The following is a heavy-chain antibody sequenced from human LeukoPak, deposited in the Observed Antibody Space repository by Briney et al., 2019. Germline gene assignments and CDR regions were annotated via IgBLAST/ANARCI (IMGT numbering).Heavy chain of an antibody. CDR1: GGSISSGGYY. D-gene: IGHD6-6*01. V-gene: IGHV4-31*03. CDR3: AREQSSSTSRCLDY. CDR2: IYYSGST. Sequence: SETLSLTCTVSGGSISSGGYYWSWIRQHPGKGLEWIGYIYYSGSTYYNPSLKSRVTISVDTSKNQFSLKLSSVTAADTAVYYCAREQSSSTSRCLDYWGQGTLVTVSS. J-gene: IGHJ4*02.